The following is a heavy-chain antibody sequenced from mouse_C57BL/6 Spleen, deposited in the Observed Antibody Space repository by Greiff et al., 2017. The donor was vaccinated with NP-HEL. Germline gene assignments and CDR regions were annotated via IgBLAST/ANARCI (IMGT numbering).Heavy chain of an antibody. CDR1: GFTFTDYY. CDR3: ASAPYYYGSSYWYFDV. CDR2: IRNKANGYPT. Sequence: EVHLVESGGGLVQPGGSLSLSCAASGFTFTDYYMSWVRQPPGKALEWLGFIRNKANGYPTEYSASVKGRFTISRDNSQSILYLQMNALRAEDSATYYCASAPYYYGSSYWYFDVWGTGTTVTVSS. J-gene: IGHJ1*03. D-gene: IGHD1-1*01. V-gene: IGHV7-3*01.